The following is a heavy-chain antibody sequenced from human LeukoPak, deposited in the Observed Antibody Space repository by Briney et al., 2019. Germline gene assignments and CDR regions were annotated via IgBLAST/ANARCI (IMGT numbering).Heavy chain of an antibody. V-gene: IGHV4-39*01. Sequence: SETLSLTCAVSGGSIRISSYYWGWIRQPPGKGLEWIGSIYYSGTTYYNPSLKSRVTISVDTSKNQFSLNLNSVTAADTAVYYCATQVGAARTYFDYWGQGTLVTVSS. CDR3: ATQVGAARTYFDY. CDR1: GGSIRISSYY. J-gene: IGHJ4*02. D-gene: IGHD6-6*01. CDR2: IYYSGTT.